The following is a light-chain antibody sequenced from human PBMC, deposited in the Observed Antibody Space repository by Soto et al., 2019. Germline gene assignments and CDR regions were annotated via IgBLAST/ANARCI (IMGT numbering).Light chain of an antibody. CDR1: SSDVGGYDY. CDR2: EVS. J-gene: IGLJ1*01. Sequence: QSVLTQPASVSGSPGQSIAISCTGTSSDVGGYDYVSWYQLHPGKAPKLMVFEVSNRPSGVSYRFSGSKSGNTASLTISGLQVEDEADYFCSSYSISIAHIFGTGPKVTAL. CDR3: SSYSISIAHI. V-gene: IGLV2-14*01.